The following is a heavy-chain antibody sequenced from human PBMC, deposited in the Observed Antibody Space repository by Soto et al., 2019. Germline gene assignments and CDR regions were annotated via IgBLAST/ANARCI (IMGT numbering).Heavy chain of an antibody. V-gene: IGHV1-46*01. D-gene: IGHD3-9*01. CDR1: GYTFISYY. J-gene: IGHJ6*02. CDR2: INPSGGST. Sequence: ASVKVSCKASGYTFISYYMHWVRQAPGQGLEWMGIINPSGGSTNYAQKLQGRVTMTTDTSTSTAYMELRSLRSDDTAVYYCARDGYYDILTGYYNYYGMDVWGQGTTVTVSS. CDR3: ARDGYYDILTGYYNYYGMDV.